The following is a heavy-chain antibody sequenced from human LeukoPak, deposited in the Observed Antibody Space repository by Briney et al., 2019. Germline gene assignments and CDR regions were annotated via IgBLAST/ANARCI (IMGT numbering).Heavy chain of an antibody. D-gene: IGHD1-1*01. J-gene: IGHJ4*02. V-gene: IGHV4-39*01. Sequence: SETLSLTCTVSGGSISSSSYYWGWIRQPPGKGLEWIGSIYYSGGTNYNPSLKSRVTISVDTSKTQFSLKLSSVTAADTAVYYCARHAGPGTTFFFDYWGQGTLVTVSS. CDR2: IYYSGGT. CDR1: GGSISSSSYY. CDR3: ARHAGPGTTFFFDY.